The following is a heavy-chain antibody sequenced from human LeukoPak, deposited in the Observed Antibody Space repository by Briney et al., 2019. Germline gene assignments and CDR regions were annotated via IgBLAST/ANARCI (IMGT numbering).Heavy chain of an antibody. Sequence: PSQTLSLTCTVSVYSISSGYYWGWIRQPPGKGLEWIGSIHHSGITYYNPSLKSRVTISVDTSKNQFSLRVDSVTAADTAVYYCARDYRDVVVPAAIGDYYYMDVWGKGTTVTVSS. V-gene: IGHV4-38-2*02. CDR1: VYSISSGYY. D-gene: IGHD2-2*02. CDR3: ARDYRDVVVPAAIGDYYYMDV. CDR2: IHHSGIT. J-gene: IGHJ6*03.